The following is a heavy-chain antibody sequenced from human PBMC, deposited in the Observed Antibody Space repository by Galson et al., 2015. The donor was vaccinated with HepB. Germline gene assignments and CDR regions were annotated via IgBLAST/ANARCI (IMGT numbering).Heavy chain of an antibody. CDR2: ISSSSSYI. D-gene: IGHD3-22*01. Sequence: SLRLSCAASGFTFSSYSMNWVRQAPGKGLEWVSSISSSSSYIYYADSVKGRFTISRDNAKNSLYLQMNSLRAEDTAVYYCARVNSPDYYYSSGYNDYWGQGTLVTVSS. CDR3: ARVNSPDYYYSSGYNDY. CDR1: GFTFSSYS. J-gene: IGHJ4*02. V-gene: IGHV3-21*01.